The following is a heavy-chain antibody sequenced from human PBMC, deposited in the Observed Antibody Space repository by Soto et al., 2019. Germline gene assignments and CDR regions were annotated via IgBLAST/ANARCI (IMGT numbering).Heavy chain of an antibody. D-gene: IGHD5-12*01. J-gene: IGHJ5*02. CDR1: GGSISSGGYY. Sequence: SETLSLTCTVSGGSISSGGYYWSWIRQHPGKGLEWIGYIYYSGSTYYNPSLKSRVTISVDTSKNQFSLKLSSVTAADTAVYYCARGIVATIGNWFDPWGRGTLVAVSS. CDR3: ARGIVATIGNWFDP. V-gene: IGHV4-31*03. CDR2: IYYSGST.